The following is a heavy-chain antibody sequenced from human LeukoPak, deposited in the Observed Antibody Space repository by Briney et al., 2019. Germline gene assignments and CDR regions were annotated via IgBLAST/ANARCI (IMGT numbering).Heavy chain of an antibody. J-gene: IGHJ4*02. CDR1: GITFSSYW. CDR2: IKQDGSEK. V-gene: IGHV3-7*01. D-gene: IGHD6-19*01. CDR3: ARATQWLVRMDYFDY. Sequence: PGGSLRLSCAASGITFSSYWMSWVRQAPGKGLEWVANIKQDGSEKYYVDSVKGRFTISRDNTKNSLYLQMNSLRAEDTAVYYCARATQWLVRMDYFDYWGQGTLVTVSS.